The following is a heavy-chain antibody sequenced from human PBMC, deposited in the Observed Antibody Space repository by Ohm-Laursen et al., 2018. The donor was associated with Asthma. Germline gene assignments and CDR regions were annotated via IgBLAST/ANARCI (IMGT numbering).Heavy chain of an antibody. CDR2: TSGTGSVI. CDR3: ARLRTSSLIFDI. J-gene: IGHJ3*02. D-gene: IGHD1-26*01. CDR1: GFIFNNDF. Sequence: GSLRLSCSALGFIFNNDFMSWIRQAPGKGLEWVSYTSGTGSVIYYADSVKGRFTVSRDDAKNSVYLQMHSLRADDTAVYYCARLRTSSLIFDIWGQGTMVTVSS. V-gene: IGHV3-11*01.